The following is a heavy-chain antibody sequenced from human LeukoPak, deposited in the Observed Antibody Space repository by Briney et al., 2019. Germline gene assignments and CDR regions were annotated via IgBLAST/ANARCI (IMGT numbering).Heavy chain of an antibody. V-gene: IGHV3-74*01. CDR3: ARDNIVVVPAAIGADYYYYYMDV. CDR1: RLSLSIQW. CDR2: PNIDGIYT. Sequence: VPTRLSLSIQWTKCVSLAAGERRGWLALPNIDGIYTIYADSVKGRFIISRDNDKNTLYLQMNSLRAEDTAVYYCARDNIVVVPAAIGADYYYYYMDVWGKGTTVTVSS. J-gene: IGHJ6*03. D-gene: IGHD2-2*02.